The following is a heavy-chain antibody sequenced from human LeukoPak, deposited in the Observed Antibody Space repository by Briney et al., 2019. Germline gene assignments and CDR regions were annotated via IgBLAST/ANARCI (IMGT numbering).Heavy chain of an antibody. J-gene: IGHJ4*02. D-gene: IGHD3-9*01. Sequence: PGGSLRLSCAASGFTFSSYGMHWVRQAPGKGLEWVAVIWYDGSNKYYADSVKGRFTISRDNSKNTLYLQMNSLRAEDTAVYYCAKDRTLDYDILTGPFDYWGQGTLVTVSS. V-gene: IGHV3-33*06. CDR1: GFTFSSYG. CDR2: IWYDGSNK. CDR3: AKDRTLDYDILTGPFDY.